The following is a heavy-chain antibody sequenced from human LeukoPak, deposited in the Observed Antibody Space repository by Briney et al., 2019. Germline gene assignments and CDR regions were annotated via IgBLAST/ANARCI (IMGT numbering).Heavy chain of an antibody. CDR3: ARDMGTAAATNY. CDR2: INPSGGST. V-gene: IGHV1-46*01. Sequence: AAVKVSCKASGVTFSSYAISWVRQAPGQGLEWMGIINPSGGSTSYAQKFQGRVTITRDTSTSTVYMELSSLRSEDTAVYYCARDMGTAAATNYWGQGTLVTVSS. CDR1: GVTFSSYA. D-gene: IGHD6-13*01. J-gene: IGHJ4*02.